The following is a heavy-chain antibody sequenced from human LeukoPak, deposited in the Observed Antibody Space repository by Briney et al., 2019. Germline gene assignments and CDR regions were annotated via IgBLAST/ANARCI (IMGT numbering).Heavy chain of an antibody. CDR3: ARVRDSSGWSEIDY. D-gene: IGHD6-19*01. V-gene: IGHV1-18*04. CDR1: AYTFISYG. CDR2: ISAYNGNT. Sequence: ASVKVSCKASAYTFISYGISWVRQAPGQGLEWMGWISAYNGNTNYAQKLQGRVIMTSDTSTSTAYMELRSLRSDDTAVYYCARVRDSSGWSEIDYWGQGTLVTVSS. J-gene: IGHJ4*02.